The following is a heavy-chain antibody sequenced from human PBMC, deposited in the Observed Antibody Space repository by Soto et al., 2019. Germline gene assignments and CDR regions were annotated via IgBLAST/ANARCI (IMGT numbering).Heavy chain of an antibody. CDR3: ARAWIAAAVPNWFDP. V-gene: IGHV3-30-3*01. D-gene: IGHD6-13*01. CDR2: ISYDGSNK. CDR1: GFTFSSYA. Sequence: GGSLRLSCAASGFTFSSYAMHWVRQAPGKGLEWVAVISYDGSNKYYADSVKGRFTISRDNSKNTLYLQMNSLRAEDTAVYYCARAWIAAAVPNWFDPWGQGXLVTVYS. J-gene: IGHJ5*02.